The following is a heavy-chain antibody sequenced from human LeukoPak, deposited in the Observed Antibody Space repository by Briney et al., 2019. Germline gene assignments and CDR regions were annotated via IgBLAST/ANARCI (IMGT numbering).Heavy chain of an antibody. V-gene: IGHV3-48*03. CDR1: GFTFSSYE. Sequence: GGSLRLSCAASGFTFSSYEMNWVRQAPGKGLEWVAYISSSSSTIYYADSVKGRFTISRDNAKNSLYLQMNSLRAEDTAAYYCARSPGDIVVVPAASDYWGQGTLVTVSS. D-gene: IGHD2-2*01. CDR3: ARSPGDIVVVPAASDY. J-gene: IGHJ4*02. CDR2: ISSSSSTI.